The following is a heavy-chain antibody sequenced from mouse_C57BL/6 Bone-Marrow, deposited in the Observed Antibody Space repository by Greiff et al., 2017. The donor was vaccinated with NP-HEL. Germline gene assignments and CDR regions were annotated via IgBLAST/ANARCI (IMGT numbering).Heavy chain of an antibody. D-gene: IGHD1-1*01. CDR2: ISNGGGST. J-gene: IGHJ1*03. Sequence: DVMLVESGGGLVQPGGSLKLSCAASGFTFSDYYMYWVRQTPEKRLEWVAYISNGGGSTYYPDTVKGRFTISRDNAKNTLYLQMSRLKSEDTAMYYCARDSSYLYWYFDVWGTGTTVTVSS. CDR1: GFTFSDYY. V-gene: IGHV5-12*01. CDR3: ARDSSYLYWYFDV.